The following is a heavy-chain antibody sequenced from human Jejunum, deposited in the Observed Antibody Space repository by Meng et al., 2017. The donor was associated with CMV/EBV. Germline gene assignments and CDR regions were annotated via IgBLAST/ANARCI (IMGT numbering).Heavy chain of an antibody. D-gene: IGHD1-26*01. V-gene: IGHV2-5*02. Sequence: HTTLKGASPTLVTPTQTLTLACSFSGLSPSTSGGGVGWIRQPPGKALEWLALIYRGDDKRYSPSLNSRLTIAKDTSKNEVVLTLTNMGPIDTGTYYCAHFVGGYYPSRPDYWGQGTLVTVSS. CDR3: AHFVGGYYPSRPDY. CDR2: IYRGDDK. J-gene: IGHJ4*02. CDR1: GLSPSTSGGG.